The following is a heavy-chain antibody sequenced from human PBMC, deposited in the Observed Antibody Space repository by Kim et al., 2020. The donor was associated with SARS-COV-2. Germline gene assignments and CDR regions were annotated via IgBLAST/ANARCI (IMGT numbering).Heavy chain of an antibody. V-gene: IGHV1-46*01. CDR3: ARLLDP. Sequence: PSGGSTSYEQKFQGRVTMTRDTSTSTVYMELSSLRSEDTAVYYCARLLDPWGQGTLVTVSS. J-gene: IGHJ5*02. CDR2: PSGGST. D-gene: IGHD1-26*01.